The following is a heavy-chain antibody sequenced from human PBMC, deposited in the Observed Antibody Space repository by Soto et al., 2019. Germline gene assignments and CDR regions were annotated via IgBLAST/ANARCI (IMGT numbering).Heavy chain of an antibody. D-gene: IGHD6-13*01. CDR1: GFTFSSCV. V-gene: IGHV3-23*01. J-gene: IGHJ4*02. Sequence: EVHLLESGGGLVHPGESLRLSCGASGFTFSSCVMTWVRQAPVKGLEWVSCITDSGTGTYYADSVKGRFTISRDNYTMYLQMNNLRAEDTGVYYCAKGLINGRWYAEDWGQGTLVTVSS. CDR3: AKGLINGRWYAED. CDR2: ITDSGTGT.